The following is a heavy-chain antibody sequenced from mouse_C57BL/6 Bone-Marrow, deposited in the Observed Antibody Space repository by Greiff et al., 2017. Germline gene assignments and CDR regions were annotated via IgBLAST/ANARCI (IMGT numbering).Heavy chain of an antibody. CDR1: GYSITSGYY. J-gene: IGHJ2*01. V-gene: IGHV3-6*01. D-gene: IGHD2-4*01. CDR2: ISYDGSN. CDR3: ARGWGLRGYFDY. Sequence: EVQLQQSGPGLVKPSQSLSLTCSVTGYSITSGYYWNWIRQFPGNKLEWMGYISYDGSNNYNPSLKNRISITRDTSKNQFFLTFNSVTTEDTATYYCARGWGLRGYFDYWGQGTTLTVSS.